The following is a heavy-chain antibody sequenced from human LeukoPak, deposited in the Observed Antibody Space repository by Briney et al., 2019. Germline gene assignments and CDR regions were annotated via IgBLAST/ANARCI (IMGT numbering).Heavy chain of an antibody. CDR2: INGDGSTT. CDR1: GFTFSTYW. Sequence: GGSLRLSCTASGFTFSTYWINWVRQSPGKGLVWVALINGDGSTTTHADSVKGRFTISRDNAKNTAYLQMNSLRDEDTAVYFCASDYAGSPDYWGQGTLVTVSA. CDR3: ASDYAGSPDY. J-gene: IGHJ4*02. D-gene: IGHD3-10*01. V-gene: IGHV3-74*03.